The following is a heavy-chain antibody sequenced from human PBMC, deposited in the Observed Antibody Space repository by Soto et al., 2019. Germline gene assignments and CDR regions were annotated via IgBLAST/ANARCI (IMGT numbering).Heavy chain of an antibody. J-gene: IGHJ6*02. CDR1: GDSISRYY. Sequence: QVQLQESGPGLVKPSETLSLTCTVSGDSISRYYWSWIRLSPGKGLEWIGYIYYSGETNYNPSVKSRVTIAVDRTKNQCSLKLSSMTAADTAVYYCARDQGGEFLKGSGMDVWGQGTTVTVSS. V-gene: IGHV4-59*01. CDR2: IYYSGET. D-gene: IGHD3-10*01. CDR3: ARDQGGEFLKGSGMDV.